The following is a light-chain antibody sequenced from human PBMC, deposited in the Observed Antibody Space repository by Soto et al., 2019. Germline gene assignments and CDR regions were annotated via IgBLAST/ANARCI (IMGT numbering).Light chain of an antibody. V-gene: IGLV1-40*01. CDR2: GNS. Sequence: QSVLTQPPSVSGAPGQRVTISCTGSSSNIGAGYDVHGYQQLPGTAPKLLVYGNSNRPSGVPDRFSGSKSGTSASLAITGLQAEDEADYYCQSYDSSLSAVVFGGGTQVTVL. CDR3: QSYDSSLSAVV. J-gene: IGLJ2*01. CDR1: SSNIGAGYD.